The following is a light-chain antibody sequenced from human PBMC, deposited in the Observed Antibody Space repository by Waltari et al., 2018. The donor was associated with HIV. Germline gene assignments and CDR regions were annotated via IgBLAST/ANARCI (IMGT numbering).Light chain of an antibody. CDR3: QSADINGTLGVV. CDR2: KGN. Sequence: ELTQPSSVSVSQAQTTKITWSGAALPKPSTFLSQQQPGQAALLVILKGNERPSGSPERCSGSSSGTTVTLPISGVQAEDEADYYCQSADINGTLGVVFGGGTKLTVL. V-gene: IGLV3-25*03. J-gene: IGLJ2*01. CDR1: ALPKPS.